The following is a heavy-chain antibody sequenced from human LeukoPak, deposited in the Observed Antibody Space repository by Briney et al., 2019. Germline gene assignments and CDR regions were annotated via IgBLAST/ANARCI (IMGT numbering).Heavy chain of an antibody. J-gene: IGHJ4*02. D-gene: IGHD3-22*01. CDR2: ISYDGSNK. CDR1: GFTFSSYA. V-gene: IGHV3-30-3*01. CDR3: ARDLPYYYDSSPPSPFDY. Sequence: PGGSLRLSCAASGFTFSSYAMHWVRQAPGKGLEWVAVISYDGSNKYYADSVKGRFTISRDNSKNTLYLQMNSLRAEDTAVYYCARDLPYYYDSSPPSPFDYWGQGTLVTVSS.